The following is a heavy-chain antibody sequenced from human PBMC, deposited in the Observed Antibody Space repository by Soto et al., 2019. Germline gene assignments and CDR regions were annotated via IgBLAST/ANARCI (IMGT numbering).Heavy chain of an antibody. D-gene: IGHD6-19*01. V-gene: IGHV1-69*13. CDR1: GGTFSSYA. J-gene: IGHJ5*02. Sequence: ASVKVSCKASGGTFSSYAISWVRQAPGQGLEWMGGIIPIFGTANYAQKFQGRVTITADESTSTAYMKLASVTAADTAVYYCARGVGGSGLNWFDPWGQGTLVTVSS. CDR3: ARGVGGSGLNWFDP. CDR2: IIPIFGTA.